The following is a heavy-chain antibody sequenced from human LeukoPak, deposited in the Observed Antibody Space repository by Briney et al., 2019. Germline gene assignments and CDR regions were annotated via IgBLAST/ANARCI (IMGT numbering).Heavy chain of an antibody. CDR3: AREAGTTFDYYYMDV. J-gene: IGHJ6*03. V-gene: IGHV4-59*01. D-gene: IGHD3-10*02. CDR2: IYFTGST. Sequence: SETLSLTCTVSGGSISSYYWSWIRQPPGKGLEWIGYIYFTGSTSYNPSLKSRVTISVDTSKNQFSLKLSSVTAADTAVYYCAREAGTTFDYYYMDVWGKGTTATVSS. CDR1: GGSISSYY.